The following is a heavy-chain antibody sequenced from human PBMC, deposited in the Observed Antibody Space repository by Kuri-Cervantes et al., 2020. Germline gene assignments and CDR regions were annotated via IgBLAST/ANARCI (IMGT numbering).Heavy chain of an antibody. Sequence: GESLKISCVASGFTVSSNYMTWVRQAPGKGLEWVSVIYSGANAYYADSVKGRFTISRDNSKNTLYLQMNSLRVEDTAVYYCARVRRGTTAIEYWYFDLWGRGTLVTVSS. CDR3: ARVRRGTTAIEYWYFDL. CDR1: GFTVSSNY. J-gene: IGHJ2*01. CDR2: IYSGANA. D-gene: IGHD4-17*01. V-gene: IGHV3-53*01.